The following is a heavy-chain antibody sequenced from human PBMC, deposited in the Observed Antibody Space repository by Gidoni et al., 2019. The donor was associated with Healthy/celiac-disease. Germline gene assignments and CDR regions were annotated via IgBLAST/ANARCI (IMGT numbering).Heavy chain of an antibody. J-gene: IGHJ5*02. CDR1: GFTFSSYA. CDR2: ISGSGGST. D-gene: IGHD1-7*01. CDR3: AKLVPRDRTRKLELRLKLVRGAEGWFDP. V-gene: IGHV3-23*04. Sequence: EVQLVESGGGLVQPGGSLRLSCAASGFTFSSYALSWVRQAPGKGLEWVSAISGSGGSTYYADSVKGRFTISRDNSKNTLYLQMNSLRAEDTAVYYCAKLVPRDRTRKLELRLKLVRGAEGWFDPWGQGTLVTVSS.